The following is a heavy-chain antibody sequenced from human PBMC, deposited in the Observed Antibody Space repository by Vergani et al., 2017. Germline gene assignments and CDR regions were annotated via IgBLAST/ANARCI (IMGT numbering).Heavy chain of an antibody. CDR2: ISAYNGNT. V-gene: IGHV1-18*01. J-gene: IGHJ4*02. Sequence: QVQLVQSGAEVKKPGASVKVSCKASGYTFTSYGISWVRQAPGQGLEWMGWISAYNGNTNYAQKLQGRVTMTTDTSTSTAYMELRSLRSDDTAVYYCARVVHYYDSSGYYYCLDYWGQGTLVTVSS. CDR1: GYTFTSYG. CDR3: ARVVHYYDSSGYYYCLDY. D-gene: IGHD3-22*01.